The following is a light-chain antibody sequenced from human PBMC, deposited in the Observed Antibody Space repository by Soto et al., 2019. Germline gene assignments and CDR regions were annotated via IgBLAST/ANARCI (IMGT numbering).Light chain of an antibody. CDR1: SSDVGGYNY. V-gene: IGLV2-8*01. J-gene: IGLJ2*01. Sequence: QSALTQPPSASGSPGQSVTISCTGTSSDVGGYNYVSWYQQHPGKAPKLMIYEVSKRPSGVPDRFSGSKSGNTASLTVSGLQAADEADYYCSSYAGSKNLVFGGGTKVTVL. CDR2: EVS. CDR3: SSYAGSKNLV.